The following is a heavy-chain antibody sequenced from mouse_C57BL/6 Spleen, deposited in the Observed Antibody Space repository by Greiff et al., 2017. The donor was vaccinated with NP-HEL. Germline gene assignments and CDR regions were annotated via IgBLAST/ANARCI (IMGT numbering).Heavy chain of an antibody. CDR3: ARRVLRYSYYFDY. Sequence: VQLQQPGAELVKPGASVKLSCKASGYTFTSYWIHWVKQRPGQGLEWIGMIHPNSGSTNYNEKFKSKATLTVDKSSSTAYMQLSSLTSEDSAVYYCARRVLRYSYYFDYWGQGTTLTVSS. D-gene: IGHD1-1*01. J-gene: IGHJ2*01. CDR1: GYTFTSYW. V-gene: IGHV1-64*01. CDR2: IHPNSGST.